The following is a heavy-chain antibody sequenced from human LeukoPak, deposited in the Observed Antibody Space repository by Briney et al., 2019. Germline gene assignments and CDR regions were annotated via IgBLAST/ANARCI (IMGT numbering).Heavy chain of an antibody. CDR2: INAGNGNT. V-gene: IGHV1-3*01. CDR1: GYTFTSYA. CDR3: ARSHDSSGYLYNWFDP. Sequence: ASVKVSCKASGYTFTSYAMHWVRQAPGQRLEWMGWINAGNGNTKYSQEFQGRVTITRDTSASTAYMELSSLRSEDTAVYYCARSHDSSGYLYNWFDPWGQGTLVTVSS. J-gene: IGHJ5*02. D-gene: IGHD3-22*01.